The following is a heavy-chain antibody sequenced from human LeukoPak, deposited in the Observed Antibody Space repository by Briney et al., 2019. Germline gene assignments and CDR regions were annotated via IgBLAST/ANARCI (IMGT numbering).Heavy chain of an antibody. CDR1: GFPFKVYD. Sequence: GGSLRLSCEASGFPFKVYDMSWVRQAPGKGLEWLAGIDWEVGTTGSADSVKGCFIISTDNVKNSLFLQMNSLRDEETALNFCAREGGALTGILDAFDLWGQGTMVIVSS. V-gene: IGHV3-20*04. J-gene: IGHJ3*01. CDR3: AREGGALTGILDAFDL. D-gene: IGHD2-21*02. CDR2: IDWEVGTT.